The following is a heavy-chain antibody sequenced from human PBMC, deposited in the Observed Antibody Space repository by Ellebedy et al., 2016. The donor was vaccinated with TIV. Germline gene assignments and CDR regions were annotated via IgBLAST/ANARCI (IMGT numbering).Heavy chain of an antibody. CDR3: ANYKNTGGSVWRPDAFDV. V-gene: IGHV3-30*18. CDR2: ISYHGTYK. D-gene: IGHD6-19*01. J-gene: IGHJ3*01. CDR1: GFTFSDYG. Sequence: GESLKISCAASGFTFSDYGMHWVRQTPAKGLAWVAAISYHGTYKYYADSVKGPFSISSDNSRNTLYLQMDSLRPEDTAVYYCANYKNTGGSVWRPDAFDVWGQGTMVTVSS.